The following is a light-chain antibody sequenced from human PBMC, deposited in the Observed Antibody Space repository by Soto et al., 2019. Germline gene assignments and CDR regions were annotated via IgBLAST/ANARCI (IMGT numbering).Light chain of an antibody. Sequence: QSALPQPAYVSGSPGQSITSSCTGTSSDVGGYNYVSWYQQHPGKAPKLMIYEVTNRPSGVSNRFSGSRSGNTASLTISWLQAEDGADYYCSSDTSSSTLVFGTGTKVTVL. J-gene: IGLJ1*01. CDR1: SSDVGGYNY. CDR3: SSDTSSSTLV. CDR2: EVT. V-gene: IGLV2-14*01.